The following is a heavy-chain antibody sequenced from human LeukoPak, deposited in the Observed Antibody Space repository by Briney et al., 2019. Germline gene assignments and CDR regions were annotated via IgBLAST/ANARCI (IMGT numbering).Heavy chain of an antibody. CDR1: GFTFSSYA. Sequence: PGGSLRLSCAASGFTFSSYAMSWVCQAPGKGLEWVSAISGSGGSTYYADSVKGRFTISRDNSKNTLYLQMNSLRAEDTAVYYCANRRGYSYGYDYWGQGTLVTVSS. V-gene: IGHV3-23*01. CDR3: ANRRGYSYGYDY. CDR2: ISGSGGST. D-gene: IGHD5-18*01. J-gene: IGHJ4*02.